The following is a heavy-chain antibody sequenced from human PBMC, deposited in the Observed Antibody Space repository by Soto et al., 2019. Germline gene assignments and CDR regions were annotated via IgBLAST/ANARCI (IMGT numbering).Heavy chain of an antibody. J-gene: IGHJ3*02. V-gene: IGHV3-64*01. CDR2: ISSNGGST. Sequence: EVQLVESGGGLVQPGGSLRLSCAASGFTFSSYAMHWVRQAPGKGLEYVSAISSNGGSTYYANSVKGRFTISRDNSKNTLYLQVGSLRAEDMAVYYCARGHNDYGDYPGAFDIWGQGTMVTVSS. D-gene: IGHD4-17*01. CDR3: ARGHNDYGDYPGAFDI. CDR1: GFTFSSYA.